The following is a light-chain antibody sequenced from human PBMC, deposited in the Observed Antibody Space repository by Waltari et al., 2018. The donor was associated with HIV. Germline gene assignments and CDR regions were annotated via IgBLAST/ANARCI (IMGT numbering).Light chain of an antibody. J-gene: IGKJ2*01. Sequence: DIQMTQSQSSLSAFVGDRVTITCRASQSISTYLNWYQEKPGKAPNLLIYGASSLHSGVPSRFSGSGSGTEFTLTISSLQLEDFATYYCQQSYSTLMYTFGQGTKLEIK. CDR1: QSISTY. V-gene: IGKV1-39*01. CDR2: GAS. CDR3: QQSYSTLMYT.